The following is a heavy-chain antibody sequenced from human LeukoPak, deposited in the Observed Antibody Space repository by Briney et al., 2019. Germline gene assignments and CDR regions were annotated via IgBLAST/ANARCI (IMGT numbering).Heavy chain of an antibody. V-gene: IGHV1-69*05. CDR1: GGTFSSYA. D-gene: IGHD6-6*01. J-gene: IGHJ6*03. CDR3: ARAGIAARPNYYMDV. Sequence: SVKVSCKASGGTFSSYAISWVRQARGQGLEWMGGIIPIFGTANYAQKFQGRVTITTDESTSTAYMELSSLRSGDTAVYYCARAGIAARPNYYMDVWGKGTTVTVSS. CDR2: IIPIFGTA.